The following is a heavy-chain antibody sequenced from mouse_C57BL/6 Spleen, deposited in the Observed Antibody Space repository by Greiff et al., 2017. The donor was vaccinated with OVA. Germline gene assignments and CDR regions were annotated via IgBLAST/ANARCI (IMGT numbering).Heavy chain of an antibody. V-gene: IGHV1-69*01. CDR2: IDPSDSYT. D-gene: IGHD1-1*01. Sequence: QVQLKESGAELVMPGASVKLSCKASGYTFTSYWMHWVKQRPGQGLEWIGEIDPSDSYTNYNQKFKGKSTLTVDKSSSTAYMQLSSLTSEDSAVYYCARLGDSSYYAMDYWGQGTSVTVSS. J-gene: IGHJ4*01. CDR1: GYTFTSYW. CDR3: ARLGDSSYYAMDY.